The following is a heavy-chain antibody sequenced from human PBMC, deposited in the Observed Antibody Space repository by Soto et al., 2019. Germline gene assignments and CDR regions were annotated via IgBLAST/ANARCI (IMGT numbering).Heavy chain of an antibody. CDR3: AASPYCSGGSCYGYSGMDV. CDR2: IVVGSGNT. J-gene: IGHJ6*02. Sequence: SVKVSCKASGFTFTSSAVQWVRQARGQRLEWIGWIVVGSGNTNYAQKFQERVIITRDMSTSTAYMELSSLRSEDTAVYYCAASPYCSGGSCYGYSGMDVWGQGATVTVSS. V-gene: IGHV1-58*01. CDR1: GFTFTSSA. D-gene: IGHD2-15*01.